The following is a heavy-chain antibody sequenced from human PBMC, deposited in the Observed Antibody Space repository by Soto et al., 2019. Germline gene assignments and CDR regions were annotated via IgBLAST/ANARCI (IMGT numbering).Heavy chain of an antibody. Sequence: PVGSLRLSCAASGFTFSSYEMNWVHQAPGKGLEWVSYISSSGSTIYYADSVKGRFTISRDNAKNSLYLQMNSLRAEDTAVYYCARDKKVGWSSSSVAGYYYYGMDVWGQGTTVTVSS. D-gene: IGHD6-6*01. CDR3: ARDKKVGWSSSSVAGYYYYGMDV. CDR1: GFTFSSYE. CDR2: ISSSGSTI. J-gene: IGHJ6*02. V-gene: IGHV3-48*03.